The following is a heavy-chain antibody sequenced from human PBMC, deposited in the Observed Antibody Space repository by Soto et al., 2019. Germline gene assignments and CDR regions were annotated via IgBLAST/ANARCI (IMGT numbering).Heavy chain of an antibody. CDR1: GFTFDDYA. D-gene: IGHD4-17*01. Sequence: EVQLVESGGGLVQPGRSLRLSCAASGFTFDDYAMHWVRQAPGKGLEWVSGISWNSGSIGYADSVKGRFTISRDNAKNYLYLQMNSLRAEDTALYYCAKEGGSYGDYEPNGFDYWGQGTLVTVSS. J-gene: IGHJ4*02. CDR2: ISWNSGSI. V-gene: IGHV3-9*01. CDR3: AKEGGSYGDYEPNGFDY.